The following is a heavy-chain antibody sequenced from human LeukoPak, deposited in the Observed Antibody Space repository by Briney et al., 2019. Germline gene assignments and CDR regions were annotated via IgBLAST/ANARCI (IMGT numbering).Heavy chain of an antibody. Sequence: VEASSQASGGTFISYAMSWVRQAPGQGLEWRGGVIPIFGTSNYAQTFQGTVTITAHESTSTAYMELSSLRSEDTAVYYCARDRGLGYCSGGSCYNWFDPWGQGTLVTVSS. CDR2: VIPIFGTS. D-gene: IGHD2-15*01. V-gene: IGHV1-69*01. J-gene: IGHJ5*02. CDR3: ARDRGLGYCSGGSCYNWFDP. CDR1: GGTFISYA.